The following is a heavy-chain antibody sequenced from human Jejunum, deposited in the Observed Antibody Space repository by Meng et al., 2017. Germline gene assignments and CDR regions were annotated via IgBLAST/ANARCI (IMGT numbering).Heavy chain of an antibody. J-gene: IGHJ3*02. CDR1: GYTFKAYY. D-gene: IGHD2-2*01. V-gene: IGHV1-2*06. CDR2: INPNSGDT. Sequence: ASVKVSCKASGYTFKAYYMNWVRQAPGQGLEWVGRINPNSGDTIFAERFQGRVTMTTDTSISTAYMELNRLTSDDTAMFYCAREPIGYCSRPTCPGGSDIWGRGTMVTVSS. CDR3: AREPIGYCSRPTCPGGSDI.